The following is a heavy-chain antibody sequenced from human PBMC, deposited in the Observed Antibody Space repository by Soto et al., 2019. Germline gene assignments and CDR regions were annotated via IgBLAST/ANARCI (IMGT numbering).Heavy chain of an antibody. D-gene: IGHD3-16*01. Sequence: GGSLRLSCVASGLTVSHNYMAWVRQAPEMGLEWVSILYTEGTTYYADSVKGRFTISRDSSKNTLFLQMDSLRAEDTAVYYCVRPRPSGENYGMDVWGQGTTVTVLL. J-gene: IGHJ6*02. V-gene: IGHV3-53*01. CDR3: VRPRPSGENYGMDV. CDR2: LYTEGTT. CDR1: GLTVSHNY.